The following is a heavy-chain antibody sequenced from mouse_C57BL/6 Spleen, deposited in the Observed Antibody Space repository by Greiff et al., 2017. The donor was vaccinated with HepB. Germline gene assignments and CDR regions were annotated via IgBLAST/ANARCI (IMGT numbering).Heavy chain of an antibody. CDR2: INPGSGGT. V-gene: IGHV1-54*01. Sequence: VQLQQSGAELVRPGTSVKVSCKASGYAFTNYLIEWVKQRPGQGLEWIGVINPGSGGTNYNEKFKGKATLTADKSSSTAYMQLSSLTSEDSAVYFCARSRGVDYWGQGTTLTVSS. CDR3: ARSRGVDY. D-gene: IGHD1-1*01. CDR1: GYAFTNYL. J-gene: IGHJ2*01.